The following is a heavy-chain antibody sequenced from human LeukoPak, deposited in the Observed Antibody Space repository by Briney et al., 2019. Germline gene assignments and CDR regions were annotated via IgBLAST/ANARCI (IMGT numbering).Heavy chain of an antibody. J-gene: IGHJ3*02. V-gene: IGHV4-39*07. CDR1: GGSVSNTHYY. CDR2: VYYSGRA. D-gene: IGHD3-10*01. Sequence: SETLSLTCTVSGGSVSNTHYYWGWIRQPPGKGLEWIGTVYYSGRAYYNPSLKSRVTISVDKSKNQFSLKLGSVTAADTAVYYCARTWYGAFDIWGQGTMVTVSS. CDR3: ARTWYGAFDI.